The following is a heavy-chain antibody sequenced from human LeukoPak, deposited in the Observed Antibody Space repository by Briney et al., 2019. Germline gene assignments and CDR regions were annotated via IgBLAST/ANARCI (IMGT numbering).Heavy chain of an antibody. D-gene: IGHD3-22*01. V-gene: IGHV1-18*01. CDR3: ARDLAYYDSSGYPLFDC. CDR1: GYTFTSYG. CDR2: ISAYNGNT. J-gene: IGHJ4*02. Sequence: ASVKVSCKASGYTFTSYGISWVRQAPGQGLEWMGWISAYNGNTNYAQKLQGRVTMTTDTSTSTAYMELRSLRSDDTAVYYCARDLAYYDSSGYPLFDCWGQGTLVTVSS.